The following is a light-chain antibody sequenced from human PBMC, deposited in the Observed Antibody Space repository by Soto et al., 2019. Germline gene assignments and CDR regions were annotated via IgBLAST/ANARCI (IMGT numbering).Light chain of an antibody. CDR2: QAS. J-gene: IGKJ1*01. Sequence: DIQMTQSPSSVSASVGDRVTITCRASQGFSSWLAWYQQKPGKAPKLLIQQASSLESGVPSRFSGSGSGTEFTLTISSLQPDDFATYYCQQYNTFSLTFGQGTKVDIK. CDR3: QQYNTFSLT. V-gene: IGKV1-5*03. CDR1: QGFSSW.